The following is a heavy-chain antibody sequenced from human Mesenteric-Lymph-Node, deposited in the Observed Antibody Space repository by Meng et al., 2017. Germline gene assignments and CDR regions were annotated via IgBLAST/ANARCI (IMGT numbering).Heavy chain of an antibody. CDR2: INSSADIT. CDR3: AQRVGTTVTHLDY. Sequence: GESLKISCAASGFTFRNYAMTWVRQAPGKGPEWVSEINSSADITDYVDSVKGRFTISRDNSRNVLYLQMNSLRVEDTAIYYCAQRVGTTVTHLDYWGQGTLVTVSS. D-gene: IGHD4-17*01. CDR1: GFTFRNYA. J-gene: IGHJ4*02. V-gene: IGHV3-23*01.